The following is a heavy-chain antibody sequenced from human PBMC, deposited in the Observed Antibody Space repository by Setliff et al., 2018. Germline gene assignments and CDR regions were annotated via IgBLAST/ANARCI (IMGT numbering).Heavy chain of an antibody. CDR1: GFTFSSYS. D-gene: IGHD3-22*01. CDR3: ARAPYYYDSSGYYSDY. V-gene: IGHV3-48*04. CDR2: ISSSSSTI. J-gene: IGHJ4*02. Sequence: GGSLRLSCAASGFTFSSYSMNWVRQAPGKGLEWVSYISSSSSTIYYADSVKGRFTISRDNAKNSLYLQMNSLRAEDTAVYYCARAPYYYDSSGYYSDYWGQGTLVTAPQ.